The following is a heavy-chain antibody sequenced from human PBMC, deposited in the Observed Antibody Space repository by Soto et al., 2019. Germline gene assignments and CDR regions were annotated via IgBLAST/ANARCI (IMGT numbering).Heavy chain of an antibody. V-gene: IGHV1-69*06. D-gene: IGHD6-13*01. CDR1: GGTFSSYA. CDR2: IIPIFGTT. Sequence: QVQLVQSGAEVKKPGSSVKVSCKASGGTFSSYAISWVRQAPGQGLEWMGGIIPIFGTTNYAQKFQGRVTITADKSTGTAYMELSSLRSEDTAVYYCARAAIHGSSWYFWFDPWGQGTLVTVSS. J-gene: IGHJ5*02. CDR3: ARAAIHGSSWYFWFDP.